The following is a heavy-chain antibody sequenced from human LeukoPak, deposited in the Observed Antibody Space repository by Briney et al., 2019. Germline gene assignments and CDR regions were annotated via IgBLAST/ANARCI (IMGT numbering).Heavy chain of an antibody. V-gene: IGHV3-23*01. CDR3: LKALVAGTNKDWYFDY. Sequence: GGSLRLSCAATGFIFNNCGMSLPRQAPGKGLEWVSGLSGSGGSTWYADSVKGRFTISRDNPKNTLYLQMNSLRAEDTANYYCLKALVAGTNKDWYFDYWGQGTLVTVSS. D-gene: IGHD3/OR15-3a*01. CDR2: LSGSGGST. J-gene: IGHJ4*02. CDR1: GFIFNNCG.